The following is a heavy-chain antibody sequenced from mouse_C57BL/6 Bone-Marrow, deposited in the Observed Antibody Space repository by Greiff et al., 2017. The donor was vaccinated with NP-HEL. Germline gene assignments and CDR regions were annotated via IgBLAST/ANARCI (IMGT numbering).Heavy chain of an antibody. Sequence: QVQLQQPGAELVMPGASVKLSCKASGYTFTGYWMHWVKQRPGQGLEWIGEIDPSDSYTNYNQKFKGKSTLTVDKSSSTAYMQLSSLTSEDSAVYYCARDYYGSSYAMDYWGQGTSVTVSS. D-gene: IGHD1-1*01. J-gene: IGHJ4*01. V-gene: IGHV1-69*01. CDR3: ARDYYGSSYAMDY. CDR1: GYTFTGYW. CDR2: IDPSDSYT.